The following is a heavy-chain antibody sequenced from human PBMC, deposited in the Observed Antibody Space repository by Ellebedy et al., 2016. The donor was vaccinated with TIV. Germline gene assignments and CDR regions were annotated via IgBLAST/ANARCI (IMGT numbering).Heavy chain of an antibody. CDR1: GFTFNNYG. J-gene: IGHJ4*02. D-gene: IGHD5-18*01. Sequence: GESLKISCAASGFTFNNYGMHWVRQAPGKGLEWVSVIYSGGTTHYADSVKGRFTISRDKSKNTMYLQMNSLRAEDTAVYYCAGHGDRAMTHWGQGTLVTVSS. V-gene: IGHV3-66*04. CDR2: IYSGGTT. CDR3: AGHGDRAMTH.